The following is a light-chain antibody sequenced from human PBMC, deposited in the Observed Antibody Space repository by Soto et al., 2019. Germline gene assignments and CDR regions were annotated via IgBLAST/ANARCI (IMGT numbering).Light chain of an antibody. Sequence: EIVLTQSPGTLSLSPGERATLSCRASQSVSSSYLAWYQQKPGQAPRLPIYGAFSRATGIRDRFIGSGSGTDFTLTISRLEPEDFAVYYCQQYGSTPGTGGQGTEVEIK. J-gene: IGKJ1*01. CDR2: GAF. CDR1: QSVSSSY. CDR3: QQYGSTPGT. V-gene: IGKV3-20*01.